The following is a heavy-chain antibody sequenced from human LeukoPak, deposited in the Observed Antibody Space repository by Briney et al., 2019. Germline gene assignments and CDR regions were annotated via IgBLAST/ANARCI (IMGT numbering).Heavy chain of an antibody. J-gene: IGHJ4*02. CDR3: ARDREYYDILTGYKVSHYFDY. CDR2: INQDGSEK. Sequence: GGSLRLSCAASGFTFRSYWMSWVRQAPGKGLEWVANINQDGSEKYYVDSVKGRFTISRDNAKNSLYLQMNSLRAEDTAVYYCARDREYYDILTGYKVSHYFDYWGQGTLVTVSS. CDR1: GFTFRSYW. V-gene: IGHV3-7*01. D-gene: IGHD3-9*01.